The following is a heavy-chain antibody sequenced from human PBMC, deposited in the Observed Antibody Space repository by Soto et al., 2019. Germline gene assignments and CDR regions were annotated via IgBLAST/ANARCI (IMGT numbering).Heavy chain of an antibody. Sequence: SHTLSLTCAISGDSVSRNSAALHWIRQSPSRGLEWLGRTYYRSKWYNDYAVSVKSRISINPDTSKNQFSLQLNSVTPEDTAVYYCARAPGGIDAFDIWGQGTMFTVSS. CDR1: GDSVSRNSAA. V-gene: IGHV6-1*01. CDR3: ARAPGGIDAFDI. D-gene: IGHD3-16*01. J-gene: IGHJ3*02. CDR2: TYYRSKWYN.